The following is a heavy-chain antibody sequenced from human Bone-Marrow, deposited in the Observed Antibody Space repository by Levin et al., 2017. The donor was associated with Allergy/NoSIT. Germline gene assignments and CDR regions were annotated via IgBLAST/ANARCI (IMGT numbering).Heavy chain of an antibody. Sequence: RASVKVSCKASGGTFSSYAISWVRQAPGQGLEWMGGIIPIFGTANYAQKFQGRVTITADKSTSTAYMELSSLRSEDTAVYYCATDKGLNFWSGYYTSNWFDPWGQGTLVTVSS. CDR2: IIPIFGTA. CDR1: GGTFSSYA. V-gene: IGHV1-69*06. J-gene: IGHJ5*02. D-gene: IGHD3-3*01. CDR3: ATDKGLNFWSGYYTSNWFDP.